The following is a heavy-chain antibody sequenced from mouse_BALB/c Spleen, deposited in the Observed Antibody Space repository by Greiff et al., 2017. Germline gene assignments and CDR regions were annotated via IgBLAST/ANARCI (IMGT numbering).Heavy chain of an antibody. Sequence: ESGPGLVKPSQSLSLTCTVTGYSITSDYAWNWIRQFPGNKLEWMGYISYSGSTSYNPSLKSRISITRDTSKNQFFLQLNSVTTEDTATYYCARYLYYRYDLYAMDYWGQGTSVTVSS. CDR2: ISYSGST. D-gene: IGHD2-14*01. CDR1: GYSITSDYA. V-gene: IGHV3-2*02. J-gene: IGHJ4*01. CDR3: ARYLYYRYDLYAMDY.